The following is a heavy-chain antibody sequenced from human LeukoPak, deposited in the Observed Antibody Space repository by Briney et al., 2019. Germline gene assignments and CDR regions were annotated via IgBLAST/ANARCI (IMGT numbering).Heavy chain of an antibody. J-gene: IGHJ3*02. CDR1: GFTFSSYW. CDR2: IKQDGSEK. V-gene: IGHV3-7*01. CDR3: ARAYYDSSGYYLLAFDI. D-gene: IGHD3-22*01. Sequence: GGSLRLSCAASGFTFSSYWMSWVRQAPGKGLEWVANIKQDGSEKYYVDSVKGRFTISRDNAKNSLYLQMNSLRAEDTAVYYCARAYYDSSGYYLLAFDIWGQGTMVTVSS.